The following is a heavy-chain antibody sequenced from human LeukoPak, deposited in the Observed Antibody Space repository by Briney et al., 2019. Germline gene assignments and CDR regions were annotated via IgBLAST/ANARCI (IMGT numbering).Heavy chain of an antibody. D-gene: IGHD4-17*01. V-gene: IGHV3-53*01. CDR3: ARDLYGVSHDY. Sequence: GGSLRLSCAASGFTVSSNYMNWVRQAPGQRLERVSVIYSSGSTYYADSVKGRFTISRDNSKNTPYLQMNSLRADDTAVYYCARDLYGVSHDYWGQGTLVTVSS. CDR2: IYSSGST. CDR1: GFTVSSNY. J-gene: IGHJ4*02.